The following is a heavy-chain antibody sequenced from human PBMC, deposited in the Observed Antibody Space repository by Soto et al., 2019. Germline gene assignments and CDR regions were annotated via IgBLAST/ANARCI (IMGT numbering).Heavy chain of an antibody. CDR3: ARSAVAATGWFDP. V-gene: IGHV1-2*04. J-gene: IGHJ5*02. CDR1: GYTFTGYY. Sequence: QVQLVQSGAEVKKPGASVKVSCKASGYTFTGYYMHWVRQAPGQGLEWMGWINPNSGGTNYAQKFRGWVTMTRDTSISTAYMELSRLRSDDTAVYYCARSAVAATGWFDPWGQGTLVTVSS. CDR2: INPNSGGT. D-gene: IGHD6-19*01.